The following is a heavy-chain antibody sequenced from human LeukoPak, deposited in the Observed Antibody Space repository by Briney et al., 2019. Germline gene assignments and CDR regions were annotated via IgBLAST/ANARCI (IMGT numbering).Heavy chain of an antibody. CDR2: ISAYNGNT. CDR3: ARDPSTTVTEYYFDY. V-gene: IGHV1-18*01. D-gene: IGHD4-17*01. Sequence: ASVNVSCKASGYTFTSYGISWVRQAPGQELEWMGRISAYNGNTNYAHKLQGRVTMTTDTSTSTAYMELRSLRSDDTAVYYCARDPSTTVTEYYFDYWGQGTLVTVSS. J-gene: IGHJ4*02. CDR1: GYTFTSYG.